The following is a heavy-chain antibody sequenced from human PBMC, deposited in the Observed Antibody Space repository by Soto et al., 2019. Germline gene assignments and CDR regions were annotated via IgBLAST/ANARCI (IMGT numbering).Heavy chain of an antibody. CDR2: LWYDGSEK. Sequence: QAQLVESGGGVVQPGTSLRRSCAASGFTLSNYCIHWVRQPPGKGLEWVAVLWYDGSEKYYADSVKGRFAISGDNSKNTVSLQMSNLRAEDTAVYYCARDNNYGREVWGQGTTVTVSS. J-gene: IGHJ6*02. V-gene: IGHV3-33*01. D-gene: IGHD3-10*01. CDR3: ARDNNYGREV. CDR1: GFTLSNYC.